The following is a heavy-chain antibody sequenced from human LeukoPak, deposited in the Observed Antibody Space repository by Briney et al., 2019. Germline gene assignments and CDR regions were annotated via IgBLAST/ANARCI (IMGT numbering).Heavy chain of an antibody. Sequence: SQTLSLTCAISGDSVSSTRVAWNWIRQSPSRGLERLGRTYYRSKWSTEYAISVKGRVTIVPDTSKNLFSLQLHSVTPEDTAVYYCAMGLRLENWFEPWGQGTLVTVSS. CDR1: GDSVSSTRVA. D-gene: IGHD5-12*01. CDR3: AMGLRLENWFEP. CDR2: TYYRSKWST. J-gene: IGHJ5*02. V-gene: IGHV6-1*01.